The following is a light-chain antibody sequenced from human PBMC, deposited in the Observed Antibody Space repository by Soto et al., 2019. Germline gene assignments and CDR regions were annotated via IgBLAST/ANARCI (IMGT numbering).Light chain of an antibody. CDR3: QHYNSYSEA. Sequence: DIQMTQSPSSLSASVGDRVTLSCRASQGISNYLAWYQQKPGKVPRLLIYAASTLQSGVPSRFSASGSGTYFTLTISSLQPEDVATYYCQHYNSYSEAFGQGTKVELK. V-gene: IGKV1-27*01. CDR2: AAS. CDR1: QGISNY. J-gene: IGKJ1*01.